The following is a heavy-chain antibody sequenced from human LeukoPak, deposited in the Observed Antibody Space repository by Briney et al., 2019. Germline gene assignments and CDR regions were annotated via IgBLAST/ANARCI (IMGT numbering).Heavy chain of an antibody. CDR2: IYHSGST. V-gene: IGHV4-4*02. D-gene: IGHD4-11*01. CDR1: GGSISSSNW. J-gene: IGHJ4*02. Sequence: SETLSLTCAVSGGSISSSNWWSWVRQPPGKGLEWIGEIYHSGSTNYNPSLKSRVTISVDKSKNQFSLKLSSVTAADTAVYYCASFADYRYSWGHRFDYWGQGTLVTVSS. CDR3: ASFADYRYSWGHRFDY.